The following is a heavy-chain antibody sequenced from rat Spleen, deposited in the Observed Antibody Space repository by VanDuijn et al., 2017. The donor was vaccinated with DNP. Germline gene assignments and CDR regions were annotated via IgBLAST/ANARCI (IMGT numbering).Heavy chain of an antibody. CDR3: TSNPHIRTAASIDY. CDR1: GFTFSDYY. CDR2: ISFEESTT. J-gene: IGHJ2*01. V-gene: IGHV5-22*01. Sequence: EVQLVESGGGLVQPGRSLKLSCVASGFTFSDYYMVWVRQAPKKGLEWVASISFEESTTYYGDSVKGRFSISRDNAKSTLYLQVNSLRSEDTATYFCTSNPHIRTAASIDYWGQGVMVTVSS. D-gene: IGHD3-8*01.